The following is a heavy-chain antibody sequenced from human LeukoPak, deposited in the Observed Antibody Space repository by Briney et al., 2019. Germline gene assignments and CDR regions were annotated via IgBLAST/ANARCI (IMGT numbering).Heavy chain of an antibody. D-gene: IGHD2-2*02. CDR2: ISAYNGNT. V-gene: IGHV1-18*01. J-gene: IGHJ3*02. CDR1: GYTFTSYG. CDR3: ASHHLAPYCSSTSCYNDAFDI. Sequence: ASVKVSCKASGYTFTSYGISWVRQAPGQGLEWMGWISAYNGNTNYAQKLQGRVTMTTDTSTSTAYMELRSLRSDDTAVYYCASHHLAPYCSSTSCYNDAFDIWGQGTMVTVSS.